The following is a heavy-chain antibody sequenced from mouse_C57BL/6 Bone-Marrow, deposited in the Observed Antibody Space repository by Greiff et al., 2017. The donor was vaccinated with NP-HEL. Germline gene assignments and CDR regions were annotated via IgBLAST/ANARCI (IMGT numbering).Heavy chain of an antibody. D-gene: IGHD1-1*01. CDR3: ARYQCYDYGSSGWYFDY. CDR1: GYTFTSYW. J-gene: IGHJ2*01. CDR2: IDPSDSET. Sequence: QVQLQQPGAELVRPGSSVKLSCKASGYTFTSYWMHWVKQRPIQGLEWIGNIDPSDSETHYNQKFKDKATLTADKSSSTAYMQLSSLTSEDSAVYYCARYQCYDYGSSGWYFDYWGKGTTLTVSS. V-gene: IGHV1-52*01.